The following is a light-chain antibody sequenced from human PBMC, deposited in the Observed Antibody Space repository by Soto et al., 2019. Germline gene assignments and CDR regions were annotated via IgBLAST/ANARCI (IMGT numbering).Light chain of an antibody. CDR2: EVT. CDR3: SSYATTSHV. V-gene: IGLV2-14*01. CDR1: SGDVGKYNY. Sequence: QSALTQPASVSGSPGQSITISCTGTSGDVGKYNYVSWYQQHPGKAPKLMIHEVTGRPSGVSNRFSGAKSGNTASLTSSGLQAEDEADYYCSSYATTSHVFGTGTKLTVL. J-gene: IGLJ1*01.